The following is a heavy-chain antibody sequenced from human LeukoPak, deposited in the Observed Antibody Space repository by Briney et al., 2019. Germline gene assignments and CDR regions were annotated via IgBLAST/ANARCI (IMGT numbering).Heavy chain of an antibody. D-gene: IGHD3-22*01. CDR1: GYTLTELS. CDR3: ATHFSYYYDSSGYYFRYWYFDL. Sequence: ASVKVSCKVSGYTLTELSMHWVRHAPGKGLEWMGGFDPEDGETIYAQKFQGRVTMTEDTSTDTAYMELSSLRSEDTAVYYCATHFSYYYDSSGYYFRYWYFDLWGRGTLVTVSS. V-gene: IGHV1-24*01. J-gene: IGHJ2*01. CDR2: FDPEDGET.